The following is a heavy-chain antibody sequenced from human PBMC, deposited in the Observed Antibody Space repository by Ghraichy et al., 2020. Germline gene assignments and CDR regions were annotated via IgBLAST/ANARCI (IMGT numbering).Heavy chain of an antibody. J-gene: IGHJ4*02. CDR2: ISSSSSTI. Sequence: GGSLRLSSAASGFTFSSYSMNWVRQAPGKGLEWVSYISSSSSTIYNADSVKGRFTISRDNAKNSLFLQMNSLRDEDTAVYYCARGYSGYDPLDSNFDYWGQGTLVTVSS. CDR3: ARGYSGYDPLDSNFDY. CDR1: GFTFSSYS. D-gene: IGHD5-12*01. V-gene: IGHV3-48*02.